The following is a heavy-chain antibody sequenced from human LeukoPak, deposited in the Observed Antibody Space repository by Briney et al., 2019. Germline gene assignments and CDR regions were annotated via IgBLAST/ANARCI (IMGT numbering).Heavy chain of an antibody. D-gene: IGHD2-15*01. Sequence: SETLSLTCAVYGGSFSGYYWSWIRQPPGKGLEWIGEINHSGSTNYNPSLKSRVTISVDTSKNHFSLKLNSVTAADTAVYCCARGGWRAAGGQVGPVDAFDIWGQGTMVTVSS. J-gene: IGHJ3*02. CDR2: INHSGST. CDR3: ARGGWRAAGGQVGPVDAFDI. V-gene: IGHV4-34*01. CDR1: GGSFSGYY.